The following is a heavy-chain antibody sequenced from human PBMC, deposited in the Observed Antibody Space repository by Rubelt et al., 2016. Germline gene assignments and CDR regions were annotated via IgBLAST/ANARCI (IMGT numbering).Heavy chain of an antibody. D-gene: IGHD6-6*01. Sequence: QVQLGQPEAEVKKPGASVKVSCKASGYTFTYCSLHWLQQAPGQRLERMRWITLYHGNTNYAKKFQGRVAITRDMSLRTAYIELSSLRSEDSAVYYWARSASIAGDWGQGTLVTVSS. CDR1: GYTFTYCS. J-gene: IGHJ4*02. V-gene: IGHV1-68*02. CDR3: ARSASIAGD. CDR2: ITLYHGNT.